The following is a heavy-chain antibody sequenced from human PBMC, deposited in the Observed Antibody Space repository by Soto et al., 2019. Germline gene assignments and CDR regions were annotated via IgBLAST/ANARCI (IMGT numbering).Heavy chain of an antibody. Sequence: QVQLQESGPGLVKPSETLSLTCSVSGGSIGSYYWSWIRQPPGKGLEWIGYIYYSGSTNYNPSLKGRVTISVDTSKNQFSLKLSSVTAADTAVYYCARGGWRQIDYWGQGTRVTVSS. D-gene: IGHD3-3*01. V-gene: IGHV4-59*08. CDR3: ARGGWRQIDY. CDR2: IYYSGST. J-gene: IGHJ4*02. CDR1: GGSIGSYY.